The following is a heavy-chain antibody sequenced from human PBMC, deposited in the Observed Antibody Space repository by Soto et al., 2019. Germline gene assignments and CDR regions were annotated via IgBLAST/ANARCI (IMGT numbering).Heavy chain of an antibody. CDR2: IFSGDNT. Sequence: EVQLVESGGGLIQPGGSLRLSCAASGFTVSGNYITWVRQAPGKRLEWVSVIFSGDNTYYSDSVKGRFTISRDNSKNTVYLQMNRLRGDDTAVYFCATGLTLPVRPSFDTWGQGTLLTVSS. D-gene: IGHD2-21*02. CDR3: ATGLTLPVRPSFDT. V-gene: IGHV3-53*01. CDR1: GFTVSGNY. J-gene: IGHJ5*02.